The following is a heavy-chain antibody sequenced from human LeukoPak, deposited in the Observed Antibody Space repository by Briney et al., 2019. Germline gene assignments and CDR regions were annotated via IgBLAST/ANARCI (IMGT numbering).Heavy chain of an antibody. D-gene: IGHD6-19*01. CDR3: ARAGPRIAVAGYFDY. CDR2: IYYSGST. CDR1: GGSISSYY. Sequence: SETLSLTCTVSGGSISSYYWSWIRQPPGKGLEWIGYIYYSGSTNYNPSLKSRVTISVDTSKNQFSLKLSSMTAADTAVYYCARAGPRIAVAGYFDYWGQGTLVTVSS. V-gene: IGHV4-59*01. J-gene: IGHJ4*02.